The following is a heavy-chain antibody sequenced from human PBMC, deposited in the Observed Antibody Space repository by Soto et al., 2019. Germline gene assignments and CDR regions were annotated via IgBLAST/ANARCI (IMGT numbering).Heavy chain of an antibody. V-gene: IGHV2-5*02. D-gene: IGHD2-15*01. CDR1: GVSLTTSGVG. CDR3: AHRQRTVVVGAPFDL. Sequence: SGPTLVNPTQTLTLTCTLSGVSLTTSGVGVGWIRQPPGRALEWLALIYWDDDKHFSPSLKSRLAITRDTSKNQVVMTMTDMAPVDTAIYYCAHRQRTVVVGAPFDLWGQGSQVTVSS. CDR2: IYWDDDK. J-gene: IGHJ4*02.